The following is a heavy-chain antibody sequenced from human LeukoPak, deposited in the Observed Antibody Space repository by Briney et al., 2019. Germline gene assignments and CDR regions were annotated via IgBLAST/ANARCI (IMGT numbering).Heavy chain of an antibody. D-gene: IGHD6-13*01. CDR2: INPSGGRT. J-gene: IGHJ4*02. Sequence: ASVKVSCKASGNTFTSYYMHWVRQAPGQGLEWMGIINPSGGRTNYAQKFQGRVTMTRDTSTSAVYMELSSLRAEDTAMYYCARDNTAGGPFDYWGQGTLVTVSS. CDR3: ARDNTAGGPFDY. CDR1: GNTFTSYY. V-gene: IGHV1-46*01.